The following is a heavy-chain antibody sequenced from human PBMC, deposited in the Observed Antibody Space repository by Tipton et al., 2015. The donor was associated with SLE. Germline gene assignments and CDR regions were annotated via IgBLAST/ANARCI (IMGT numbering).Heavy chain of an antibody. CDR3: ARAPSGRVVGTPTGHGY. J-gene: IGHJ4*02. CDR1: GFTFSSYS. V-gene: IGHV3-21*04. Sequence: SLRLSCAASGFTFSSYSINWVRQAPGKGLEWVSSISSYGSYIYYADSVKGRFTISRDNAKNSLYLEMSSLRVEDTAVYYCARAPSGRVVGTPTGHGYWGQGTLVTVSS. CDR2: ISSYGSYI. D-gene: IGHD1-26*01.